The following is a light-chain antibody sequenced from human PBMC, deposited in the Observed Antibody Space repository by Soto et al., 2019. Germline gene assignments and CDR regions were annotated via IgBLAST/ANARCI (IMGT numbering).Light chain of an antibody. CDR1: QSVSSY. Sequence: EIVLTQSPATLSLSPGERATLSCRSSQSVSSYLDWYQQKPGQAPRLLIYDASNRATGIPARFSGSGSGTDFTLTISSLEPEDFAVYYCQQRSNWPPITFGQGNDWRL. CDR3: QQRSNWPPIT. V-gene: IGKV3-11*01. J-gene: IGKJ5*01. CDR2: DAS.